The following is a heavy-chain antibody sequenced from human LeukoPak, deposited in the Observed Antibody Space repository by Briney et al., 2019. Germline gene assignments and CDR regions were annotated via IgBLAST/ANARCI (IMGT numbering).Heavy chain of an antibody. V-gene: IGHV1-46*01. CDR1: GYTFTSYY. CDR2: INPSGGST. D-gene: IGHD2-15*01. J-gene: IGHJ4*02. Sequence: ASVKVSCKASGYTFTSYYMHWVRQAPGQGLEWMGIINPSGGSTSYAQKFRGRVTMTRDTSTSTVYMELSSLRSEDTAVYYCTNGEGYCSGGSCQNPFDYWGQGTLVTVSS. CDR3: TNGEGYCSGGSCQNPFDY.